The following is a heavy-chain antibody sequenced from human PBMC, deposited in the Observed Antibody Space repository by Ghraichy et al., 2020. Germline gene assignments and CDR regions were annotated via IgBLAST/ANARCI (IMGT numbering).Heavy chain of an antibody. CDR2: ISAYNGNT. V-gene: IGHV1-18*01. CDR3: VRVLGFEDTIFGVVIIPGSLDAFDL. Sequence: ASVKVSCKTASANVTSHGISCVRQAPGQGLEWMGWISAYNGNTNYAQKLQGRVTMTTDTSTSTAYMDLRSLRSDDTAVYYCVRVLGFEDTIFGVVIIPGSLDAFDLSGQLTMFTVS. J-gene: IGHJ3*01. CDR1: SANVTSHG. D-gene: IGHD3-3*01.